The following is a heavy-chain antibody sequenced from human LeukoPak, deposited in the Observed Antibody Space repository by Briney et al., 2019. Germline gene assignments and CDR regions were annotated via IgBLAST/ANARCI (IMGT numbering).Heavy chain of an antibody. CDR1: GFTLSSYS. CDR3: AKEPQREGELLS. Sequence: GGSLRLSCAASGFTLSSYSMNWVRQAPGKGLEWVSSISSSSSYIYYADSVKGRFTISRDNAKNSLYVQMDSLRAEDTAVYYCAKEPQREGELLSWGQGTLVTVSS. CDR2: ISSSSSYI. V-gene: IGHV3-21*06. J-gene: IGHJ4*02. D-gene: IGHD1-26*01.